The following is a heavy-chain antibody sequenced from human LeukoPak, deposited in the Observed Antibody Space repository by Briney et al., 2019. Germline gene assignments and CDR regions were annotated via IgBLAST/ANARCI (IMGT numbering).Heavy chain of an antibody. Sequence: GGSLRLSCAASGFTFSSYWMHWVRQVPGKGLVWVSRITSDGSDTIYADSVKGRFTISRDNAKNTVYLQMNSLRAEDTAVYYCARDSHYGMDVWGQGTTVTVSS. J-gene: IGHJ6*02. V-gene: IGHV3-74*01. CDR3: ARDSHYGMDV. CDR2: ITSDGSDT. CDR1: GFTFSSYW.